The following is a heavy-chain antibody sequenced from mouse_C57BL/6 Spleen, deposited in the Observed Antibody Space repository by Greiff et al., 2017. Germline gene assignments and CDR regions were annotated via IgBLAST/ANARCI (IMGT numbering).Heavy chain of an antibody. CDR2: ISSGSSTI. Sequence: EVKLVESGGGLVKPGGSLKLSCAASGFTFSDYGMHWVRQAPEKGLEWVAYISSGSSTIYYADTVKGRFTISRDNAKKTLFLQMTSLRSEDTAMYYCARIYHGGMDYWGQGTSVTVSS. D-gene: IGHD2-1*01. V-gene: IGHV5-17*01. CDR1: GFTFSDYG. J-gene: IGHJ4*01. CDR3: ARIYHGGMDY.